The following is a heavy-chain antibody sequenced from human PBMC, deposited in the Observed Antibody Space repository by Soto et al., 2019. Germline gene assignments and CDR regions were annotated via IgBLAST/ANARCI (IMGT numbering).Heavy chain of an antibody. D-gene: IGHD4-17*01. CDR2: INSDGSSA. CDR1: GFTFSDYW. V-gene: IGHV3-74*01. J-gene: IGHJ4*02. CDR3: VKVLGSRDYLIFDY. Sequence: VGSLRLSCVASGFTFSDYWMHWVRQAPGKGLVWVSRINSDGSSADYADSVKGRFTVSRDNAKNTLSLQMHSLRADDTAVYYCVKVLGSRDYLIFDYWGQGALVTVSS.